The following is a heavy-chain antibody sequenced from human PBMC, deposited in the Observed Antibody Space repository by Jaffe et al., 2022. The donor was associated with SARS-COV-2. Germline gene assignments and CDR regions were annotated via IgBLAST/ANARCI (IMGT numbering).Heavy chain of an antibody. J-gene: IGHJ4*02. V-gene: IGHV3-30-3*01. CDR3: ARDSPSDLAAAASDY. Sequence: QVQLVESGGGVVQPGRSLRLSCAASGFTFSSYAMHWVRQAPGKGLEWVAVISYDGSNKYYADSVKGRFTISRDNSKNTLYLQMNSLRAEDTAVYYCARDSPSDLAAAASDYWGQGTLVTVSS. CDR1: GFTFSSYA. CDR2: ISYDGSNK. D-gene: IGHD6-13*01.